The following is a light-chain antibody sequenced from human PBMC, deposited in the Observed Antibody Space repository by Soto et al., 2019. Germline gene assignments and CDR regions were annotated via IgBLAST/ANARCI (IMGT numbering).Light chain of an antibody. Sequence: EIVLTQSPGTLSLYRGERATLSCRASQSVNSNYLAWYQQKPGQAPRLLIYAASTRATGIPDRFSGSGSGSDFTLTISGLEPEDFAVYYCQQYNNSPWTFGQGTKVEIK. CDR3: QQYNNSPWT. CDR2: AAS. J-gene: IGKJ1*01. V-gene: IGKV3-20*01. CDR1: QSVNSNY.